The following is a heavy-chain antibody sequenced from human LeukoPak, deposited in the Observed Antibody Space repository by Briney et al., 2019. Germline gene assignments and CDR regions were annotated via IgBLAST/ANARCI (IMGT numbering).Heavy chain of an antibody. D-gene: IGHD3-16*01. V-gene: IGHV3-23*01. CDR1: GFTFSSYA. CDR3: ARGGESRAMLHQ. Sequence: GGSLRLSCAASGFTFSSYAMTWVRQAPGKGLEWVSGISGSGGSTYYADSVKGRFTISRDNAKNLLYLQMNSLRVEDTALYFCARGGESRAMLHQWGQGTLVTVSS. CDR2: ISGSGGST. J-gene: IGHJ4*02.